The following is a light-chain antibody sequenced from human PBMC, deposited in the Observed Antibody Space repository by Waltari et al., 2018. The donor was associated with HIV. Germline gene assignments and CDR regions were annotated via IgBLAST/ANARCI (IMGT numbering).Light chain of an antibody. J-gene: IGLJ2*01. Sequence: HSALTQPASVSGSPGQSLSISCTGTSRDIGLYNYVSWYQQYPGKAREVLIYGVNSRPLGMSFRFSGSKSGNTASLTISGLQAEDEADYYCSSYTANETLVFGGGTKLTVL. CDR1: SRDIGLYNY. CDR2: GVN. V-gene: IGLV2-14*03. CDR3: SSYTANETLV.